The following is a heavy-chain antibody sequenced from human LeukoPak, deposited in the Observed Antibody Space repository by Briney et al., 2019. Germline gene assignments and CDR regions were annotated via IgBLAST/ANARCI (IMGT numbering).Heavy chain of an antibody. D-gene: IGHD2-2*01. J-gene: IGHJ4*02. CDR3: ARHAPYCSSTSCYQWPFDY. V-gene: IGHV5-51*01. CDR2: IYPGDSDA. CDR1: GYSFTSYW. Sequence: GESLKISCKGSGYSFTSYWIGWVRQMPGKGLKWMGIIYPGDSDARYSPSFQGQVTISADKSISTAYLQWSSLKASDTAMYYCARHAPYCSSTSCYQWPFDYWGQGTLVTVSS.